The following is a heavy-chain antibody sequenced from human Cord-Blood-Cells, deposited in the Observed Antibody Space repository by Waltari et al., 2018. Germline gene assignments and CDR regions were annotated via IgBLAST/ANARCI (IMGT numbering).Heavy chain of an antibody. V-gene: IGHV4-34*01. Sequence: QVQLQQWGAGLLKPSETLSLTCAVYGGSFSGYYWSWIRQPPGKGLEWIGEINHSGSTNDNPSLKSRVTISVDTSKNQFSRKLSSVTAADTAVYYCARGPFCGGGSCYSAIDYWGQGTLVTVSS. D-gene: IGHD2-15*01. J-gene: IGHJ4*02. CDR3: ARGPFCGGGSCYSAIDY. CDR1: GGSFSGYY. CDR2: INHSGST.